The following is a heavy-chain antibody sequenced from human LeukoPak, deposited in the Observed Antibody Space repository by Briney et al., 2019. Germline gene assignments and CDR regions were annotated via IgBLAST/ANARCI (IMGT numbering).Heavy chain of an antibody. CDR1: GFTLSGYG. CDR2: TSYDGSNE. J-gene: IGHJ4*02. D-gene: IGHD3-22*01. Sequence: GGSLRLSCATSGFTLSGYGMHWVRQTPGRGLEWVAATSYDGSNEYYADSVKGRFTVSRDNSRDTLYLQMNSLRPEDTAVYYCAKDHWTDSSGPHFDYWGRGTLVTVSS. V-gene: IGHV3-30*18. CDR3: AKDHWTDSSGPHFDY.